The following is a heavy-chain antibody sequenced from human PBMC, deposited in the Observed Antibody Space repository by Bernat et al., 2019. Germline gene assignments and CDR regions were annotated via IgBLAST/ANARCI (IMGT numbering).Heavy chain of an antibody. V-gene: IGHV3-30-3*01. D-gene: IGHD3-22*01. CDR2: ISNDGSKK. Sequence: QVQLVESGGGVVQPGRSLRLSCTASGLSFSNFAMHWVRQAPGKGLEWVAVISNDGSKKYYADSVEGRFTISRDNSRNSLYLQMNSLTIEDTAVYHCARDGYQSSGTYFDYWGLGTLLTVSS. CDR3: ARDGYQSSGTYFDY. CDR1: GLSFSNFA. J-gene: IGHJ4*02.